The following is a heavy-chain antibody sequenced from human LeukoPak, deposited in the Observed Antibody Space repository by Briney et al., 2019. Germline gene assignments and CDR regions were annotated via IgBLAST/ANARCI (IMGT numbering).Heavy chain of an antibody. J-gene: IGHJ4*02. Sequence: PGGSLRLSCAASGFTFDDYAMHWVRQAPGKGLEWVSGISWNSGSIGYADSVKGRFPISRDNAKNSLYLQMNSLRAEDTALYYCAKDFYDSSGSHPRPDYWGQGTLVTVSS. CDR3: AKDFYDSSGSHPRPDY. CDR1: GFTFDDYA. D-gene: IGHD3-22*01. CDR2: ISWNSGSI. V-gene: IGHV3-9*01.